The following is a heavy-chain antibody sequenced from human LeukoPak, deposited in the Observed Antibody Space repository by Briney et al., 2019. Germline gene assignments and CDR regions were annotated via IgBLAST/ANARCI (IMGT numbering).Heavy chain of an antibody. CDR3: AKGLLWFGELLK. D-gene: IGHD3-10*01. CDR1: GFTFSSYA. J-gene: IGHJ4*02. CDR2: ISGSGGST. Sequence: GGSLRLSCAASGFTFSSYAMSWVRQAPGKGLEWVSAISGSGGSTYYADPVKGRFTISRDNSKNTLYLQMNSLRAEDTAVYYCAKGLLWFGELLKWGQGTLVTVSS. V-gene: IGHV3-23*01.